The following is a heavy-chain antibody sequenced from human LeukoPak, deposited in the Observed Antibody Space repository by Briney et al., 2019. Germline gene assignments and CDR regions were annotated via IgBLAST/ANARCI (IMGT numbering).Heavy chain of an antibody. D-gene: IGHD4-17*01. CDR2: INHSGST. J-gene: IGHJ3*02. CDR1: GGSFSGYY. Sequence: SETLSLTCAAYGGSFSGYYWSWIRQPPGKGLEWIGEINHSGSTNYNPSLKSRVTISVDTSKNQFSLKLSSVTAADTAVYYCARVITTVNAFDIWGQGTMVTVSS. V-gene: IGHV4-34*01. CDR3: ARVITTVNAFDI.